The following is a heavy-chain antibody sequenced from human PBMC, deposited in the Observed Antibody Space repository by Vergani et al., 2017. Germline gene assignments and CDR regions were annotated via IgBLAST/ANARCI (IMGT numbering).Heavy chain of an antibody. J-gene: IGHJ3*02. V-gene: IGHV3-30-3*01. Sequence: QVQLVESGGGVVQPGRSLRLSCAASGFTFSSYAMHWVRQAPGKGLEWVAVISYDGSNKYYADSVKGRFTISRDNSKNTLYLQMNSLRAEDTAVYYCAKDAPPRYYDILTGYYNQIPSDAFDIWGQGTMVTVSS. D-gene: IGHD3-9*01. CDR2: ISYDGSNK. CDR1: GFTFSSYA. CDR3: AKDAPPRYYDILTGYYNQIPSDAFDI.